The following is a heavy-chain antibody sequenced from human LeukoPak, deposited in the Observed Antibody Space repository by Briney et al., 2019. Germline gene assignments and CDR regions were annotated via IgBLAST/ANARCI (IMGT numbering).Heavy chain of an antibody. CDR3: ARVSKDIVVVPAATDYYYYYYMDV. CDR2: IYYSGST. CDR1: GGSISSSTYY. Sequence: KPSETLSLTCTVSGGSISSSTYYWSWIRQPPGKGLEWIGYIYYSGSTNYNPSLKSRVTISVDTSKNQFSLKLSSVTAADTAVYYCARVSKDIVVVPAATDYYYYYYMDVWGKGTTVTVSS. J-gene: IGHJ6*03. V-gene: IGHV4-61*01. D-gene: IGHD2-2*01.